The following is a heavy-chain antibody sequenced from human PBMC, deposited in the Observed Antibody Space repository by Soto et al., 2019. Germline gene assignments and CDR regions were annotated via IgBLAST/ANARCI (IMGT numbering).Heavy chain of an antibody. J-gene: IGHJ4*02. D-gene: IGHD1-1*01. V-gene: IGHV3-33*01. Sequence: GGSLRLSCAASGFTFSNYAIHWVRQAPGKGLEWVAVIWYDGSNKYYADSVKGRFTISSDNSKNTVDLQMNSLRVEDTAVYYCARDLPGNTRGPGGYWGQGTQVTVSS. CDR2: IWYDGSNK. CDR1: GFTFSNYA. CDR3: ARDLPGNTRGPGGY.